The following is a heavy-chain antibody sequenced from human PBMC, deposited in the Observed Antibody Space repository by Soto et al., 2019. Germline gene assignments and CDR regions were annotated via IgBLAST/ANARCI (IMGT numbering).Heavy chain of an antibody. J-gene: IGHJ4*02. D-gene: IGHD3-16*01. V-gene: IGHV3-21*02. CDR3: ARDGITFGGD. CDR1: GFPFRSFT. CDR2: ISSSSAYI. Sequence: EVQLVESGGGQVKPGGSLRLSCVGSGFPFRSFTMNWVRQAPGKGLEWVASISSSSAYIYYADSVKGRFTITRDNAENSLYLQMHSLRVDDTGTYYCARDGITFGGDWGRGTLVAVSS.